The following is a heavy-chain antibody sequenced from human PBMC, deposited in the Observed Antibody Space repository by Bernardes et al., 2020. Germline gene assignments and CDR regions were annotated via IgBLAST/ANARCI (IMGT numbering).Heavy chain of an antibody. J-gene: IGHJ6*02. Sequence: ASVKVSCKASGYTFTGYYMHWVRQAPGQGLEWMGWINPNSGGTNYAQKFQGRVTMTRDTSISTAYMELSRLRSDDTAVYYCAREVWWYSSSWYTDGMDVWGQGTTVTVSS. CDR2: INPNSGGT. CDR3: AREVWWYSSSWYTDGMDV. V-gene: IGHV1-2*02. D-gene: IGHD6-13*01. CDR1: GYTFTGYY.